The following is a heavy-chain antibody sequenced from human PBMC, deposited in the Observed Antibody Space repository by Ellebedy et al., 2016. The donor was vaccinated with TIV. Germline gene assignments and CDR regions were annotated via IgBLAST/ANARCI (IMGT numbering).Heavy chain of an antibody. D-gene: IGHD6-13*01. Sequence: PGGSLRLSCVASEFTFSDYAMAWLRQAPGKGLEWVSCITGGGATTYYADSVKGRFTISRDNSKNTLYLQLNSLRAEDTAIYYCAKIPYRSSRQPFDYWGQGTLVTVSS. CDR3: AKIPYRSSRQPFDY. CDR1: EFTFSDYA. V-gene: IGHV3-23*01. J-gene: IGHJ4*02. CDR2: ITGGGATT.